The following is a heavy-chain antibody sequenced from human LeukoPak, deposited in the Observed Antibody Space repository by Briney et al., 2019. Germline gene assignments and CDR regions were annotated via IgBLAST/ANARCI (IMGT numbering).Heavy chain of an antibody. J-gene: IGHJ4*02. Sequence: GASVTVSCTASGYTFTIYYMHWVRQAPGQGLEWMGIINPSGGSTSYAQKFQGRVTMTRDTSTSTVYMELSSLRSEDTAVYYCARVGIGDFWSGSHFDYWGQGTLVTVSS. V-gene: IGHV1-46*01. CDR1: GYTFTIYY. D-gene: IGHD3-3*01. CDR3: ARVGIGDFWSGSHFDY. CDR2: INPSGGST.